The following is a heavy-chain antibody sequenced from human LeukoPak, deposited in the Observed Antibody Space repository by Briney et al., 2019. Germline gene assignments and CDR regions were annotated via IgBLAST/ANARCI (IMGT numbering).Heavy chain of an antibody. V-gene: IGHV4-39*01. CDR3: ARGNPAFDY. J-gene: IGHJ4*02. Sequence: SETLSLTCTVSGGSISSGSYYWSWIRQPPGKGLEWIGSIYYSGSTSYNPSLKSRVTISVDTSKNQFSLKLSSATAADTAVYFCARGNPAFDYWGQGTLVTVSS. CDR1: GGSISSGSYY. CDR2: IYYSGST. D-gene: IGHD1-14*01.